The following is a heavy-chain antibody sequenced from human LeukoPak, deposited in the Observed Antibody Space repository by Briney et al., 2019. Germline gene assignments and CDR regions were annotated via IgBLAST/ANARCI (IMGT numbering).Heavy chain of an antibody. J-gene: IGHJ4*02. CDR3: AREGSKAVPGPDY. Sequence: APVKDSCKAFRYTFTSYAMHWVRQAPGQKVEWMGWIHAGNGNTKYSQKFQGRVTITRDTSASTAYMELSSLRSEDTAVYYCAREGSKAVPGPDYWGQGTLVTVSS. V-gene: IGHV1-3*01. D-gene: IGHD6-19*01. CDR2: IHAGNGNT. CDR1: RYTFTSYA.